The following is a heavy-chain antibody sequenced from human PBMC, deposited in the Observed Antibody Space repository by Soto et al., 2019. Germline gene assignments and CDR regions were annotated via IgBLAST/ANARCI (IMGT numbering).Heavy chain of an antibody. V-gene: IGHV4-31*03. CDR1: GGSISSGGYY. CDR2: IYYSGST. CDR3: ARSETSRNAFDI. Sequence: PSETLSLTCTVSGGSISSGGYYWSWIRQHPGKGLEWIGYIYYSGSTYYNPSLKSRVTISVDTSKNQFSLKLSSVTAADTAVYYCARSETSRNAFDIWGQGTMVTVSS. J-gene: IGHJ3*02.